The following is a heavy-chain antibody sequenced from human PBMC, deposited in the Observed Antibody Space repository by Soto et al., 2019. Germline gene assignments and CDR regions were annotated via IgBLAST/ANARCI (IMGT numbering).Heavy chain of an antibody. J-gene: IGHJ5*02. V-gene: IGHV4-39*07. CDR3: ARDNLGYCSSTSCPYPTWFDP. CDR2: IYYSGST. CDR1: GGSMSSSSYY. Sequence: PSETLSLTCTVSGGSMSSSSYYWGWIRQPPGKGLEWIGSIYYSGSTYYNPSLKSRVTISVDTSKNQFSLKLSSVTAADTAVYYCARDNLGYCSSTSCPYPTWFDPWGQGTLVTVSS. D-gene: IGHD2-2*01.